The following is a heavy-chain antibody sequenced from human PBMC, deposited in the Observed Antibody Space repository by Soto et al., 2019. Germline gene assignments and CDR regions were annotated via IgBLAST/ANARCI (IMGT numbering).Heavy chain of an antibody. CDR3: GIHRNIGVVPAAIRSRPHYYYGMDV. V-gene: IGHV5-10-1*01. D-gene: IGHD2-2*02. Sequence: GESLKISFKGSGYSFTSYLISWVRQMPVKGLEWMGRIDPSDSYTNYSPSFQGHVTISADKSISTAYLQWSSLKASDTAMYYCGIHRNIGVVPAAIRSRPHYYYGMDVWGQGTTVPVSS. J-gene: IGHJ6*02. CDR2: IDPSDSYT. CDR1: GYSFTSYL.